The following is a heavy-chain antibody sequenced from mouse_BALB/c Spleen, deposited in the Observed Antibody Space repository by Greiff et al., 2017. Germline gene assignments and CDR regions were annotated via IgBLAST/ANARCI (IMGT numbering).Heavy chain of an antibody. J-gene: IGHJ1*01. CDR2: IYYSGTI. Sequence: DVQLVESGPGLVKPSQTVSLTCTVTGISITTGNYRWSWIRQFPGNKLEWIGYIYYSGTITYNPSLTSRTTITRDTSKNQFFLEMNSLTAEDTATYYCAREGYYGPGDFDVWGAGTTVTVSS. CDR3: AREGYYGPGDFDV. V-gene: IGHV3-5*02. CDR1: GISITTGNYR. D-gene: IGHD1-2*01.